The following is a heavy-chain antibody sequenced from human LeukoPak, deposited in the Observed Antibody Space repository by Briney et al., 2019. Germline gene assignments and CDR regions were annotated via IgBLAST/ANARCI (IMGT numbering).Heavy chain of an antibody. J-gene: IGHJ4*02. CDR3: ARTLLWFGELSGSGSYFDY. D-gene: IGHD3-10*01. Sequence: SETLSLTCTVSGGSISSGGYHWSWIRQHPGKGLEWIGYIYYSGSTYYNPSLKSRVTIPVDTSKNQFSLKLSSVTAADTAVYYCARTLLWFGELSGSGSYFDYWGQGTLVTVSS. CDR1: GGSISSGGYH. V-gene: IGHV4-31*03. CDR2: IYYSGST.